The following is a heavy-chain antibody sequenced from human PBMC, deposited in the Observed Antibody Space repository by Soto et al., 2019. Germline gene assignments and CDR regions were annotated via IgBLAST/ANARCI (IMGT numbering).Heavy chain of an antibody. CDR2: INAGNGNT. Sequence: QVQLVQSGAEVMKPGASVKVSCKASGCTFTSYAIHWVRQAPGQRLEWMGWINAGNGNTKYSQKFQDRVTITRDTSASTAYMELSSLRSEDTAVYYCARDLGGWPDYWGQGTLVTVSS. CDR3: ARDLGGWPDY. J-gene: IGHJ4*02. V-gene: IGHV1-3*01. D-gene: IGHD6-19*01. CDR1: GCTFTSYA.